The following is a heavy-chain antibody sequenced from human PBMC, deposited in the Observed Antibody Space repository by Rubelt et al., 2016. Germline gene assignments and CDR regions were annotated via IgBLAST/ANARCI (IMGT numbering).Heavy chain of an antibody. CDR1: GFTFSSYA. CDR2: ISYDGSNK. CDR3: AREVTALVWGINNGSDY. J-gene: IGHJ4*02. V-gene: IGHV3-30*04. D-gene: IGHD3-10*01. Sequence: VESGGGVVQPGRSLRLSCAASGFTFSSYAMHWVRQAPGKGLEWVAVISYDGSNKYYADSVKGRFTISRDNSKNTLYLQMNSLRAEDTAVYYCAREVTALVWGINNGSDYWGQGTLVTVSS.